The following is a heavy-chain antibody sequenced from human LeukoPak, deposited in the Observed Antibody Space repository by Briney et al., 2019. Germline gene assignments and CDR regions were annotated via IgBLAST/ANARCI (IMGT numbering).Heavy chain of an antibody. Sequence: ASVKVSCKASGYTFTSYTMNWVRQAPGQGLEWMGWINTNTGNPTYAQGFTGRFVFSLDTSVSTAYLQISSLKAEDTAVYYCARVGKQLVRGYYYYYMDVWGKGTTVTVSS. J-gene: IGHJ6*03. CDR2: INTNTGNP. CDR3: ARVGKQLVRGYYYYYMDV. V-gene: IGHV7-4-1*02. D-gene: IGHD6-6*01. CDR1: GYTFTSYT.